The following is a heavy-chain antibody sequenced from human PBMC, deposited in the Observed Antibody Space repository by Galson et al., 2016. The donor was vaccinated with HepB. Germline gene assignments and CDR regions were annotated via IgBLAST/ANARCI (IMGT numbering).Heavy chain of an antibody. Sequence: TLSLTCIVSGYSITSGYFWGWIRQPPGKGLEWIGSMYHGGTTYYNPSLKSRVTISVDTSKNQISLKLNSVTATDTAVYYCVRLWFAERTFEYWGQGTLVTVPS. D-gene: IGHD3-10*01. CDR2: MYHGGTT. CDR3: VRLWFAERTFEY. V-gene: IGHV4-38-2*02. J-gene: IGHJ4*02. CDR1: GYSITSGYF.